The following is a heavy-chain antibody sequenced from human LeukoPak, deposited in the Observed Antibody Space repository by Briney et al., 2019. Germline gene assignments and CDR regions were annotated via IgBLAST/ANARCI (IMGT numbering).Heavy chain of an antibody. V-gene: IGHV3-48*01. D-gene: IGHD6-13*01. Sequence: GGSLRLSCAASGFTFSGYWMNWVRQAPGKGLEWVSYISSSSSTIYYADSVKGRFTISRDNAKNSLYLQMNSLRAEDTAVYYCARGVHSSSWYGFDYWGQGTLVTVSS. CDR3: ARGVHSSSWYGFDY. CDR1: GFTFSGYW. CDR2: ISSSSSTI. J-gene: IGHJ4*02.